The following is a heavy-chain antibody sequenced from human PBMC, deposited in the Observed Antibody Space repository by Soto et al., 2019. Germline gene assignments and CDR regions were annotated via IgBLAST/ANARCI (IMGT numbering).Heavy chain of an antibody. CDR2: INAGNGNT. CDR3: ASSYSNYALIDYYYYGMDV. V-gene: IGHV1-3*01. Sequence: ASVKVACKASGYTLTSYAMHWVRQATGQRLEWMGWINAGNGNTKYSQKFQGRVTITRDTSASTAYMELSSLGSEDTAVYYCASSYSNYALIDYYYYGMDVWGQGTTVTVSS. CDR1: GYTLTSYA. D-gene: IGHD4-4*01. J-gene: IGHJ6*02.